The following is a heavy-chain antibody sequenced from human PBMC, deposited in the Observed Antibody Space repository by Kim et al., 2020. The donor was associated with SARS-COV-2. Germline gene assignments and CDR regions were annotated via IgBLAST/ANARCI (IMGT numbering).Heavy chain of an antibody. CDR3: ARGYSR. D-gene: IGHD5-12*01. Sequence: NQSGHTNYNPSLKSRVTISVDTSKNQFSLKLSSVTAADTGVYYCARGYSRWGQGTLVTVSS. V-gene: IGHV4-34*01. J-gene: IGHJ4*02. CDR2: NQSGHT.